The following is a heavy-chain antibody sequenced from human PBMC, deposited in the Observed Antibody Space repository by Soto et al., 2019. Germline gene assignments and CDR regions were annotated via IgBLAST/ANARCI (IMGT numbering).Heavy chain of an antibody. CDR1: GYTFTSYG. Sequence: QVQLVQSGADVKKPGASVKVPCKASGYTFTSYGISWVRQAPGEGLEWMGWISAYNGNKKYAQKLQGRVSMTTDTSTSTAYMELRSLRSDDTAVYYCARDVGQQLFDYWGQGTLVTVSS. CDR2: ISAYNGNK. D-gene: IGHD6-13*01. J-gene: IGHJ4*02. CDR3: ARDVGQQLFDY. V-gene: IGHV1-18*01.